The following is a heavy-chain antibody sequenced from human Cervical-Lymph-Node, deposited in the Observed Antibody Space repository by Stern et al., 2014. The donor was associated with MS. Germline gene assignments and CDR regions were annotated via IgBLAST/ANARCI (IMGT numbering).Heavy chain of an antibody. Sequence: QVQLVQSGAEVKKPGASVKVSCKASGYTFTGYYIHWVRQAPGQGLEWMGWIIPNNGDTNYAQNFQGRVTMTRDTSISTAYMELSRRRSDDTAVYYCAKDGYNYWGQGTLVTVSS. J-gene: IGHJ4*02. CDR2: IIPNNGDT. D-gene: IGHD5-24*01. CDR1: GYTFTGYY. CDR3: AKDGYNY. V-gene: IGHV1-2*02.